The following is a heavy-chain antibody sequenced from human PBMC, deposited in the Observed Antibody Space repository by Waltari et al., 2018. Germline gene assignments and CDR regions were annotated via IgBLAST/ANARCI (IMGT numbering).Heavy chain of an antibody. J-gene: IGHJ5*02. Sequence: EVQLLESGGGLVQPGGSLRLSCSASGFTFSSYAMSWVRQAPGKGLEWVPAISGSGGSTYYADSGKGRCTISRDNSKNTRYLQMNSLRAEDTAVYYCAKDSDFWSGYLRFDPWGQGTLVTVSS. CDR1: GFTFSSYA. CDR2: ISGSGGST. D-gene: IGHD3-3*01. V-gene: IGHV3-23*01. CDR3: AKDSDFWSGYLRFDP.